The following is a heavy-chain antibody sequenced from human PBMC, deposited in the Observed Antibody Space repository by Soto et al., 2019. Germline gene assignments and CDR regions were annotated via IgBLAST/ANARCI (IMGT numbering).Heavy chain of an antibody. Sequence: QVQLVQSGAEVKKPGASVKVSCKASGYSFSDYDINWVRQSTGQGPEWMGWMNPNRGNTGYAQKFQGRDTMTRNTSINTAYMELSSLGSEDTAVYYCARDNRYHWNDEGWFDPWGQGTLGTVSS. D-gene: IGHD1-20*01. CDR2: MNPNRGNT. J-gene: IGHJ5*02. CDR1: GYSFSDYD. CDR3: ARDNRYHWNDEGWFDP. V-gene: IGHV1-8*01.